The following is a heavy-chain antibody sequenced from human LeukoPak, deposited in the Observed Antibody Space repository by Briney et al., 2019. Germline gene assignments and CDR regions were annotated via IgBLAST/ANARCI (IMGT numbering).Heavy chain of an antibody. J-gene: IGHJ4*02. D-gene: IGHD1-26*01. Sequence: TASETLSLTCTVSGGSISSSSYYWGWIRQPPGKGLEWIGSIYYSGSTYYNPSLKSRVTISVDTSKNQFSLKLSSVTAADTAVYYCARVGLVGAPPFDYWGQGTLVTVSS. V-gene: IGHV4-39*07. CDR2: IYYSGST. CDR3: ARVGLVGAPPFDY. CDR1: GGSISSSSYY.